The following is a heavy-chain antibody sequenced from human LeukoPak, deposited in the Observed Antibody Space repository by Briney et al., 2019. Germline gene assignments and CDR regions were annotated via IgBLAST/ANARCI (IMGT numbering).Heavy chain of an antibody. Sequence: NPSETLSLTCTVSGYSISSGYYWGWIRQPPGKGLEWIGSIYHSGSTYYNPSLKSRVTISVDTSKNQFSLKLSSVTAADTAVYHCARGIGYCSSTSCYNWFDPWGQGTLVTVSS. CDR3: ARGIGYCSSTSCYNWFDP. V-gene: IGHV4-38-2*02. J-gene: IGHJ5*02. D-gene: IGHD2-2*01. CDR2: IYHSGST. CDR1: GYSISSGYY.